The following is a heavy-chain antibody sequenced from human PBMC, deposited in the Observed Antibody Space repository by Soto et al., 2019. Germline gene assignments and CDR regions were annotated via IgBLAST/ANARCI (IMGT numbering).Heavy chain of an antibody. D-gene: IGHD5-18*01. J-gene: IGHJ4*02. Sequence: SVKVSCKASGFTFTSSAMQWVRQARGQRLEWIGWIVVGSGDTKYAQKFQERVTITRDMSTSTAYMELSSLRSEDTAVYYCAKERGYSYGYDYWGQGTLVTVSS. CDR2: IVVGSGDT. V-gene: IGHV1-58*02. CDR3: AKERGYSYGYDY. CDR1: GFTFTSSA.